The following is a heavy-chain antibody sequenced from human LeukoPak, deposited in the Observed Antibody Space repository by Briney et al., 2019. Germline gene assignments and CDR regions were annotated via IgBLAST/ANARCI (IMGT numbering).Heavy chain of an antibody. Sequence: ASVKVSCKASGGTFSSYAISWVRQAPGQGLEWMGGIIPIFGTANYAQKFQGRVTITTDEFTSTAYMELSSLRSEDTAVYYCARVPLRFLEWLYLDYWGQGTLVTVSS. CDR3: ARVPLRFLEWLYLDY. J-gene: IGHJ4*02. CDR1: GGTFSSYA. CDR2: IIPIFGTA. D-gene: IGHD3-3*01. V-gene: IGHV1-69*05.